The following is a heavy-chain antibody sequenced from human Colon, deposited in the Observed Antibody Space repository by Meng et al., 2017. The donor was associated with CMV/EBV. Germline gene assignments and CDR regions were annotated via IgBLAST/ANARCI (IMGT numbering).Heavy chain of an antibody. D-gene: IGHD1-20*01. CDR3: GRDVNWSFDY. CDR1: GFTFNTFS. V-gene: IGHV3-21*05. CDR2: ITPDKRDM. Sequence: GGSLRLSCATSGFTFNTFSMIWVRLAPGKGLELIAYITPDKRDMYYADSVRGRFTVSRDNAKNSLYLQMNSLRAEDTAVYYCGRDVNWSFDYWGQGILVTVSS. J-gene: IGHJ4*02.